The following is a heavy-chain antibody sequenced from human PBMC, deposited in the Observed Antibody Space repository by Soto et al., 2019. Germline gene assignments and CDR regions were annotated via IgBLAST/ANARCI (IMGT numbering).Heavy chain of an antibody. Sequence: QLQLQESGPGLVKPSETLFLTCTVSGGSISSRSYFWGWIRQPPGKGLEWIGSVTYNVRTYYNPSLKSRLTLSVDTAKNQFFLKLSSVAAAVTAVYYCARQAVDEGYSSGWYFDSWGQGTLVTVSS. J-gene: IGHJ4*02. CDR2: VTYNVRT. CDR3: ARQAVDEGYSSGWYFDS. D-gene: IGHD6-19*01. V-gene: IGHV4-39*01. CDR1: GGSISSRSYF.